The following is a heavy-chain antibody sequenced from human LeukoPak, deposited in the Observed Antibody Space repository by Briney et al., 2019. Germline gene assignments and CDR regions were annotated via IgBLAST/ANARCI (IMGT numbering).Heavy chain of an antibody. CDR3: ARARDIVVVPAALAAAAQGSWFDP. CDR1: GFTFSSYA. CDR2: ISYDGSNK. Sequence: GGSLRLSCAASGFTFSSYAMHWVRQAPGKGLEWVAVISYDGSNKYYADSVKGRFTISRDNSKNTLYLQMNSLRAEDTAVYCCARARDIVVVPAALAAAAQGSWFDPWGQGTLVTVSS. D-gene: IGHD2-2*01. J-gene: IGHJ5*02. V-gene: IGHV3-30-3*01.